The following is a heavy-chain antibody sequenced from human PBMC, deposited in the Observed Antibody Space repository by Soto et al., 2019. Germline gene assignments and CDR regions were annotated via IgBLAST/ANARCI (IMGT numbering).Heavy chain of an antibody. V-gene: IGHV1-8*01. D-gene: IGHD1-1*01. CDR1: GYTFTSYD. CDR3: ARERTGPTSMNV. CDR2: MNPNSGNT. J-gene: IGHJ6*02. Sequence: QVQLVQSGAEVKKPGASVKVSCKASGYTFTSYDINWVRQATGQGLEWMGWMNPNSGNTGYAQKFQGKATMPRSTSKRTAYMELSSLRSEAPAVYYWARERTGPTSMNVWGQGTTVTVSS.